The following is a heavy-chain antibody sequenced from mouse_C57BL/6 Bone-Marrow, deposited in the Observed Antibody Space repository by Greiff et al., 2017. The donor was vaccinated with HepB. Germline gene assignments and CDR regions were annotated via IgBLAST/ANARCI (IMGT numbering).Heavy chain of an antibody. V-gene: IGHV2-6*03. D-gene: IGHD2-5*01. CDR1: GFSLTSYG. Sequence: VKLMESGPGLVAPSQSLSITCTVSGFSLTSYGVHWVRQPPGKGLEWLVVIWSDGSTTYNSALKSRLSISKDNSKSQVFLKMNSLQTDDTAMYYCARSSYYSNYEDAMDYWGQGTSVTVSS. J-gene: IGHJ4*01. CDR3: ARSSYYSNYEDAMDY. CDR2: IWSDGST.